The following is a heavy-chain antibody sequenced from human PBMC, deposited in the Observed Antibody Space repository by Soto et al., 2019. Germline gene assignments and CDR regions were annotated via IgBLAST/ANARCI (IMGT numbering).Heavy chain of an antibody. CDR1: GYTFTRYT. J-gene: IGHJ5*02. D-gene: IGHD2-15*01. CDR3: ARGIATGQLDP. Sequence: QVQLVQSGAEVKKPGASVKISCKASGYTFTRYTMNWVRQAPGQRLEWMGWINPDNGHTKSSQKFHDRVIITRATSASTAYMDLSSLRSDDTAVYYCARGIATGQLDPWGQGTLVTVSS. V-gene: IGHV1-3*01. CDR2: INPDNGHT.